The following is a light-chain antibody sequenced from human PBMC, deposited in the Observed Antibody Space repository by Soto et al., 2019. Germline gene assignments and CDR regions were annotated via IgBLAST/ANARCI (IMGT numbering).Light chain of an antibody. CDR2: GAS. CDR1: QSVSSNY. CDR3: QQYGSSPIT. Sequence: ETVLTQAPATLSVSTGERTTPSCRASQSVSSNYLAWYQQKPGQAPRLLIYGASSRATGIPDRFSGSGSGTDFTLTISRLEPEDFAVYYCQQYGSSPITFGQGTRLEI. V-gene: IGKV3-20*01. J-gene: IGKJ5*01.